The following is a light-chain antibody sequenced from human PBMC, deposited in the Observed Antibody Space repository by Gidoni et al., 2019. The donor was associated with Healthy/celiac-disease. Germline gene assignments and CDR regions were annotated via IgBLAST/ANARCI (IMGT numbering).Light chain of an antibody. Sequence: EIVLTQSPATLSLSPGERATLSCRASQSVSRYLAWYQQKPGQAPRLLIYDASNRATGIPARFSGSGSGTDFTLTISSLEPEDFAVYLCVAFGGGTKVEIK. J-gene: IGKJ4*01. CDR2: DAS. CDR3: VA. CDR1: QSVSRY. V-gene: IGKV3-11*01.